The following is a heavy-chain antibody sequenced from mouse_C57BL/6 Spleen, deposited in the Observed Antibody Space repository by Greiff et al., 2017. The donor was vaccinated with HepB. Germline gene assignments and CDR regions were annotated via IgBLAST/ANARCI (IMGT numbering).Heavy chain of an antibody. CDR1: GYTFTDYE. CDR2: IDPETGGT. Sequence: VQLQESGAELVRPGASVTLSCKASGYTFTDYEMHWVKQTPVHGLEWIGAIDPETGGTAYNQKFKGKAILTADKSSSTAYMELRSLTSEDSAVYYCTRLHYSNPVNYAMDYWGQGTSVTVSS. CDR3: TRLHYSNPVNYAMDY. V-gene: IGHV1-15*01. J-gene: IGHJ4*01. D-gene: IGHD2-5*01.